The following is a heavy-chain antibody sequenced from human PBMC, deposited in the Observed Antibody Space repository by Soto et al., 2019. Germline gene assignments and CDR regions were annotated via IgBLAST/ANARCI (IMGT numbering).Heavy chain of an antibody. J-gene: IGHJ4*02. CDR2: INAGNGNT. CDR3: VRSVVVRGVFTFDC. V-gene: IGHV1-3*01. Sequence: ASVKVSCKASGYTFTSYAMHWVRQAPGQRLEWMGWINAGNGNTKYSQKFQGRVTITRDTSASTAYMELSSLRSEDTAIYYCVRSVVVRGVFTFDCWGQGTLVTVSS. CDR1: GYTFTSYA. D-gene: IGHD3-10*01.